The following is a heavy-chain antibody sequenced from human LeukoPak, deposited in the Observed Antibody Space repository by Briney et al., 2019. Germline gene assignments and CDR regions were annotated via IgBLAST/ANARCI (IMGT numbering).Heavy chain of an antibody. CDR1: GFTFSSYS. D-gene: IGHD5-12*01. CDR2: ISTSSSTI. CDR3: ARSSYSGYGVYDS. Sequence: GGFLRLSCAASGFTFSSYSMNWVRQAPGKGLEWVSYISTSSSTIYYADSVKGRFTMSRSNAKDSLYLQMNSLRAEDTAVYYCARSSYSGYGVYDSWGQGTLVTVSS. V-gene: IGHV3-48*01. J-gene: IGHJ5*01.